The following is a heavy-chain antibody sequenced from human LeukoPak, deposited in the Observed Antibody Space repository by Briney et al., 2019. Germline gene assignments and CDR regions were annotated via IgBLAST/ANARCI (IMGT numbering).Heavy chain of an antibody. D-gene: IGHD3-10*01. CDR2: ISSSSSTI. CDR1: GFTVSSNY. V-gene: IGHV3-48*01. Sequence: GGSLRLSCAASGFTVSSNYMSWVRQAPGKGLEWVSYISSSSSTIYYADSVKGRFTISRDNAKNSLYLQMNSLRAEDTAVYYCARDRYYGSGSHWGQGTLVTVSS. J-gene: IGHJ4*02. CDR3: ARDRYYGSGSH.